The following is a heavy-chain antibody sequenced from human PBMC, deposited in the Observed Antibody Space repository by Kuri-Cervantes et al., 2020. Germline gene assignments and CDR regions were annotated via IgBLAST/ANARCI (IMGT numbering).Heavy chain of an antibody. J-gene: IGHJ4*02. D-gene: IGHD2-15*01. CDR2: INHSGST. CDR1: GGPFSGYY. V-gene: IGHV4-34*01. Sequence: SETLSLTCAVYGGPFSGYYWSWIRQPPGKGLEWIGEINHSGSTNYNPSLKSRVTISVDTSKNQFSLKLSSVTAADTAVYYCARELGGGSFGIWGQGTLVTVSS. CDR3: ARELGGGSFGI.